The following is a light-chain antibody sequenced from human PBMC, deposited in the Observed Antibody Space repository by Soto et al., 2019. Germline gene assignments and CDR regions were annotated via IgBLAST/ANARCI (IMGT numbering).Light chain of an antibody. Sequence: QSALTQPASVSGSPGQSIPISCTGTSSDVGGYNYVSWYQQHPGQVPKLTIYEVTNRPSGVSSRFSGSKSGNTASLTISGLQAEDEDDYYCSSYTNSDTWVFGGGTKLTVL. CDR1: SSDVGGYNY. V-gene: IGLV2-14*01. CDR2: EVT. J-gene: IGLJ3*02. CDR3: SSYTNSDTWV.